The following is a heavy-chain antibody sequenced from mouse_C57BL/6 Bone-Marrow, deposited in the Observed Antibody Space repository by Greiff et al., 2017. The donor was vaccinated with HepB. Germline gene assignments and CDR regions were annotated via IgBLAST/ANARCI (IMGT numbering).Heavy chain of an antibody. CDR1: GYTFTDYY. J-gene: IGHJ3*02. D-gene: IGHD2-3*01. Sequence: VQLKQSGPVLVKPGASVKMSCKASGYTFTDYYMNWVKQSHGKSLEWIGVINPYNGGTSYNQKFQGKATITADTSSNTAYLQLSSLTSEDTAVYYCTGGWLLAWGQGTLVTVSA. CDR2: INPYNGGT. V-gene: IGHV1-19*01. CDR3: TGGWLLA.